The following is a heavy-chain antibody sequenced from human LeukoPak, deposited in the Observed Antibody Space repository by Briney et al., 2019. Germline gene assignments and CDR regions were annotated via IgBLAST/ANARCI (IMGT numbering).Heavy chain of an antibody. CDR3: ARHGYCSGGSCYWDY. J-gene: IGHJ4*02. CDR1: GGSISPYY. V-gene: IGHV4-59*08. D-gene: IGHD2-15*01. Sequence: PSETLSFTCIVSGGSISPYYWSWIRQPPGSGLEWIAYIYYSGSTSYNPSLKSRVAISVDTSNNEVSLKLSSVTAADTAVYYCARHGYCSGGSCYWDYWGQGTLVTVSS. CDR2: IYYSGST.